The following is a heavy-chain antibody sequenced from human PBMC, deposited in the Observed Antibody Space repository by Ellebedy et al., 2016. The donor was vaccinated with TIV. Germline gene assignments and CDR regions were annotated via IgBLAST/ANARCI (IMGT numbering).Heavy chain of an antibody. J-gene: IGHJ3*01. D-gene: IGHD4-17*01. Sequence: GESLKISCAASGFAFRSYWMSWVRQAPGKGLEWVANIKQDGGETYYGDSVKGRFTISRDNAKRTLDLQMNSLRAEDTAVYYCATDGSYGDYLSPAHAFAFWGQGTMVTVSS. CDR2: IKQDGGET. CDR1: GFAFRSYW. CDR3: ATDGSYGDYLSPAHAFAF. V-gene: IGHV3-7*01.